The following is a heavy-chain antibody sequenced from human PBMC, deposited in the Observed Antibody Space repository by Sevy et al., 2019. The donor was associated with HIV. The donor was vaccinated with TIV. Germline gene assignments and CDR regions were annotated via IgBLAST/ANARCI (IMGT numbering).Heavy chain of an antibody. CDR2: ISGGGGGT. Sequence: GGSLRLSCAASGFTFNNYAMSWVRQAPGKGLEGKGLEWVSTISGGGGGTYYADSVRGRFTISRDNSRNTLYLQVNGLRVEETAGYYCAKHYIHDIADGWYFDLWGRGTLVTVSS. CDR1: GFTFNNYA. J-gene: IGHJ2*01. V-gene: IGHV3-23*01. CDR3: AKHYIHDIADGWYFDL. D-gene: IGHD6-13*01.